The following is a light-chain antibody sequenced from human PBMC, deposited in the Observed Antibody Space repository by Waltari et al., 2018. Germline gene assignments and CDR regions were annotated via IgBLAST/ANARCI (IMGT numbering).Light chain of an antibody. J-gene: IGLJ3*02. Sequence: QLVLTQSPSPSAPLGASVKLSCTLSSGHTNNLIRGHQQHPKKGPRYLMKVNTDGSHHKGDKIPERFSGSSSGAERYITLSRLQSEDEADYYCQTGGHGTCVFGGGTKLTVL. CDR2: VNTDGSH. CDR1: SGHTNNL. V-gene: IGLV4-69*01. CDR3: QTGGHGTCV.